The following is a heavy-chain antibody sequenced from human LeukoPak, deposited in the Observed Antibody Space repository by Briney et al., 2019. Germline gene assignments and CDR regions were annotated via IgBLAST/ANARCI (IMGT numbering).Heavy chain of an antibody. Sequence: SQTLSLTCTVSGGSISSGDYYWSWIRQSPGQGLEWIGYIYYSGSTYYNPSLKSRVTISVDTSKNQFSLKLSSVTAADTAVYYCARDSDDSSGYYYSLGMDVWGQGTTVTVSS. J-gene: IGHJ6*02. CDR3: ARDSDDSSGYYYSLGMDV. V-gene: IGHV4-30-4*01. CDR1: GGSISSGDYY. CDR2: IYYSGST. D-gene: IGHD3-22*01.